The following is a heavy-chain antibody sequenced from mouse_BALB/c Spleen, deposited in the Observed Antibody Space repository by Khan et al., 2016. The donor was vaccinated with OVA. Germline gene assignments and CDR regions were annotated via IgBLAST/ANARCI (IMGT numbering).Heavy chain of an antibody. Sequence: VQLKESGPGLVKPSQSLSLTCTVTGYSITSGYGWNWIRQFPGNKLEWMGYISYSGSTNYNPSLKSRLYIPRDTSKNQFFLQLNSVTTEDTATYYCARTARIKYWGQGTTLTVSS. CDR1: GYSITSGYG. CDR3: ARTARIKY. CDR2: ISYSGST. D-gene: IGHD1-2*01. J-gene: IGHJ2*01. V-gene: IGHV3-2*02.